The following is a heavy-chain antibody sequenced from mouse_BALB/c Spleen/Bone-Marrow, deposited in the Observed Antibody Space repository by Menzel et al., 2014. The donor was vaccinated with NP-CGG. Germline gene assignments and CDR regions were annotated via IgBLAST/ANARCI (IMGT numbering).Heavy chain of an antibody. D-gene: IGHD2-10*02. Sequence: QVQLQQSGAELARPGASVKLSCKASGYTFTDYYINWVKQRTGQGLEWIGEIYPGSGNTCYNEKFKGKATLTADKSSSTAYMQLSSLTSEDSAVYFCARREYGNGGFAYWGQGTLVTVSA. CDR2: IYPGSGNT. V-gene: IGHV1-77*01. CDR3: ARREYGNGGFAY. J-gene: IGHJ3*01. CDR1: GYTFTDYY.